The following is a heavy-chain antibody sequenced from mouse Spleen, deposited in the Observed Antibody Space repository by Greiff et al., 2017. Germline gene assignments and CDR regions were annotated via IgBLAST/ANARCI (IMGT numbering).Heavy chain of an antibody. CDR2: ISSGGGNT. V-gene: IGHV5-9-3*01. D-gene: IGHD1-1*01. CDR1: GFTFSSYA. Sequence: EVQLMESGGGLVKPGGSLKLSCAASGFTFSSYAMSWVRQTPEKRLEWVATISSGGGNTYYPDSVKGRFTISRDNAKNTLYLQMSSLKSEDTAMYYCARECYGSGYWYFDVWGAGTTVTVSS. CDR3: ARECYGSGYWYFDV. J-gene: IGHJ1*01.